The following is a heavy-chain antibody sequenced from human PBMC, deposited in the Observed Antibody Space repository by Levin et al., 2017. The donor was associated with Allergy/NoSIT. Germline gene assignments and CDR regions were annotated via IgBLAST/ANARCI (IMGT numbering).Heavy chain of an antibody. V-gene: IGHV3-21*01. D-gene: IGHD4-17*01. Sequence: PGGSLRLSCAASGFTFSSYSMNWVRQAPGKGLEWVSSISSSSSYIYYADSVKGRFTISRDNAKNSLYLQMNSLRAEDTAVYYCARDGGRSVTAHYFDYWGQGTLVTVSS. J-gene: IGHJ4*02. CDR1: GFTFSSYS. CDR2: ISSSSSYI. CDR3: ARDGGRSVTAHYFDY.